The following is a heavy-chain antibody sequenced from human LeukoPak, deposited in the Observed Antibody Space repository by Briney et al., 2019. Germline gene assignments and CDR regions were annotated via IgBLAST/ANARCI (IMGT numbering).Heavy chain of an antibody. CDR3: ARVYYYYYMDV. V-gene: IGHV3-74*01. CDR1: GFTFSTYW. Sequence: EGSLRLSCAASGFTFSTYWMHWVRQAPGTGLVWVSRISSDGTNTYYADSVKGRFSISRDNAKNTLYLQMNSLRAEDTAVYYCARVYYYYYMDVWGKGTTVAVSS. J-gene: IGHJ6*03. CDR2: ISSDGTNT.